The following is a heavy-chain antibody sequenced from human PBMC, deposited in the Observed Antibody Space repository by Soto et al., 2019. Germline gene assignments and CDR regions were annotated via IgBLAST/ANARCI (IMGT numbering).Heavy chain of an antibody. J-gene: IGHJ6*02. V-gene: IGHV1-58*01. CDR1: GFTFTSSA. Sequence: QMQLVQSGPEVKKPGTSVKVSCKASGFTFTSSAVQWVRQARGQRLEWIGWIVVGSGNTNYAQKFQERVTITRDMSTSTAYMELSSLRSEDTAVYYCAADEKVAGNKYYYYDMDVWGQGTTVTVSS. CDR2: IVVGSGNT. CDR3: AADEKVAGNKYYYYDMDV. D-gene: IGHD6-19*01.